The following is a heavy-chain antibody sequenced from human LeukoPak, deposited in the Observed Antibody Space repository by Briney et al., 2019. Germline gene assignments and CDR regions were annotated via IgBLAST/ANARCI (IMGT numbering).Heavy chain of an antibody. CDR3: AKESRDGYHESDYFDY. Sequence: GGSLRFSCAASGFTFSSYGMSWVRQAPGKGLEWVSAISGSGGSTYYADSVKGRFTISRDNSKNTLYLQMNSLRAEDTAVYYCAKESRDGYHESDYFDYWGQGTLVTVSS. D-gene: IGHD5-24*01. CDR2: ISGSGGST. J-gene: IGHJ4*02. CDR1: GFTFSSYG. V-gene: IGHV3-23*01.